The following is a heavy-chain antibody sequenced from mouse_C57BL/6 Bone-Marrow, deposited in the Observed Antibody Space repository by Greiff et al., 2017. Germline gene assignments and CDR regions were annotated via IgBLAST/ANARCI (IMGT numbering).Heavy chain of an antibody. CDR3: ARLEFDGSSGDWYFDV. J-gene: IGHJ1*03. CDR1: GYTFTSYD. V-gene: IGHV1-85*01. D-gene: IGHD1-1*01. CDR2: IYPRDGST. Sequence: VQLQQSGPELVKPGASVKLSCKASGYTFTSYDINWVKQRPGQGLEWIGWIYPRDGSTKYNEKFKGKGTLTVGTSSSPGYMERHSLTSEDSAVYFCARLEFDGSSGDWYFDVWGTGTTVTVSS.